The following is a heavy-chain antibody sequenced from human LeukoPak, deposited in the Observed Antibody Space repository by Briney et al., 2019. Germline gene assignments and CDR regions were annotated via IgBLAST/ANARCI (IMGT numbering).Heavy chain of an antibody. CDR2: IYYSGST. CDR3: ARHLIYDFWSGPRYFDL. CDR1: GGSISSSSYY. Sequence: PSETLSLTCTVSGGSISSSSYYWGWIRQPPGKGLEWIGSIYYSGSTYYNPSLKSRVTISVDTSKNQFSLKLSSVTAADTAVYYCARHLIYDFWSGPRYFDLWGRGTLVTVSS. J-gene: IGHJ2*01. D-gene: IGHD3-3*01. V-gene: IGHV4-39*01.